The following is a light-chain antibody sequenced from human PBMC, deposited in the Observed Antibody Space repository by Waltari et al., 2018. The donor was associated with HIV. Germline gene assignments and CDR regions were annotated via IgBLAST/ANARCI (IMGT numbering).Light chain of an antibody. J-gene: IGKJ4*01. CDR1: QGITSW. Sequence: DIQMTQSPSSVSASVGDRVTITCRASQGITSWLAWHQQKPGKAPKLLIYAASSLQSGVPSRFRGSGSGTDFTLTISSLRPEDFATYYCQQANSFPLTFGGGTKVEIK. V-gene: IGKV1D-12*01. CDR2: AAS. CDR3: QQANSFPLT.